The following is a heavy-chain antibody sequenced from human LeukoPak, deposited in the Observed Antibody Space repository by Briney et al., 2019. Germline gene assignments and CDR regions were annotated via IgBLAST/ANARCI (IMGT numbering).Heavy chain of an antibody. V-gene: IGHV3-43*02. CDR1: GFTFDDYA. D-gene: IGHD7-27*01. Sequence: GGSLRLSCAASGFTFDDYAMYWVRQAPGKGLEWVSLISGDGGSTYYADSVKGRFTISRDNSKNSLYLQMNSLRTEDTALYYCAKDFSEALQIDWGRNAFDIWGQGTMVTVSS. J-gene: IGHJ3*02. CDR3: AKDFSEALQIDWGRNAFDI. CDR2: ISGDGGST.